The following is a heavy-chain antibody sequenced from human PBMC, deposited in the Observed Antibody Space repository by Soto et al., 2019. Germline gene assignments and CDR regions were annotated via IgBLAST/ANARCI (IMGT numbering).Heavy chain of an antibody. CDR3: ATNEGRDGYSFDY. J-gene: IGHJ4*02. CDR2: ISAYNGNT. CDR1: GYTFTSYG. D-gene: IGHD5-12*01. Sequence: ASVKVSVKASGYTFTSYGISWVVQAPGQGLEWMGWISAYNGNTNYAQKLQGRVTMTTDTSTSTAYMELSSLTSEDTAVYYCATNEGRDGYSFDYWGQGTLVTVSS. V-gene: IGHV1-18*04.